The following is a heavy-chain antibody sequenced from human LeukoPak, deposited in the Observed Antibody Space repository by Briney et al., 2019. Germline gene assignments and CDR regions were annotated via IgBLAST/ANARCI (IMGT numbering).Heavy chain of an antibody. CDR1: GFTFSSYS. J-gene: IGHJ4*02. D-gene: IGHD3-9*01. Sequence: GGSLRLSCAASGFTFSSYSMSWVRQAPGKGLEWVSSISSSKTYIYYADSVKGRFTISRDNAKNFLYLQMNSLRAEDTAVYYCARTYYDILTGYNPYFDYWGQGILVTVSS. CDR2: ISSSKTYI. V-gene: IGHV3-21*01. CDR3: ARTYYDILTGYNPYFDY.